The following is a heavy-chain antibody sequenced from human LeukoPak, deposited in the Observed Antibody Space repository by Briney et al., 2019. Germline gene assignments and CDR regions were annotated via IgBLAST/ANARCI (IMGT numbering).Heavy chain of an antibody. V-gene: IGHV3-11*01. Sequence: GGSLRLPCAASGFTFSDYYMSWIRQAPGKGLEWVSYISSSGSTIYYADSVKGRFTISRDNAKNSLYLQMNSLRAEDTAVYYCAGAPYYYDSSGFSDYWGQGTLVTVSS. CDR1: GFTFSDYY. CDR2: ISSSGSTI. J-gene: IGHJ4*02. CDR3: AGAPYYYDSSGFSDY. D-gene: IGHD3-22*01.